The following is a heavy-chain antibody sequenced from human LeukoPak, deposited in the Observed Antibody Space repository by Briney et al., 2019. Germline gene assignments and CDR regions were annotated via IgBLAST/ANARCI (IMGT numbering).Heavy chain of an antibody. CDR2: ISESGDTP. J-gene: IGHJ4*02. Sequence: PGGSLRLSCTASGFTLSSYAMSWVRQAPGKGLKWVSSISESGDTPYYADSVKGLFTISRDNSKNTLYLQMNSLRAEDTAVYYCAKGGCSGGSCYSDYWGQGTLVTVSS. D-gene: IGHD2-15*01. CDR3: AKGGCSGGSCYSDY. V-gene: IGHV3-23*01. CDR1: GFTLSSYA.